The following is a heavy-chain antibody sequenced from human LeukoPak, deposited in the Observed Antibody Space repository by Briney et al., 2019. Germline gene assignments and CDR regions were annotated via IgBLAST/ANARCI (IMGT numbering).Heavy chain of an antibody. D-gene: IGHD5-18*01. CDR1: GGSFSDNA. V-gene: IGHV1-69*06. Sequence: ASVKVSCKASGGSFSDNAINWVRQAPGQGLEWMGGLIPVFGTPNYAQRFQGRVTLTADTSTKTVYMEMTGLRSEDTAVYYCARDSEDTTMGPGYWGQGTLVTVSS. CDR3: ARDSEDTTMGPGY. CDR2: LIPVFGTP. J-gene: IGHJ4*02.